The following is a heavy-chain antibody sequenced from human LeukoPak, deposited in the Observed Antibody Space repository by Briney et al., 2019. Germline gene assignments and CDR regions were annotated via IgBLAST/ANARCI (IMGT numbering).Heavy chain of an antibody. J-gene: IGHJ4*02. D-gene: IGHD2-15*01. Sequence: ASVKVSCKASGGTFSSYAISWVRQAPGQGLEWMGRIIPILGIANYAQKFQGRVTITADKSTSTAYMELSSLRSEDTAVYYCASREYCSGGSCQDWGQGTLVTVSS. CDR1: GGTFSSYA. CDR3: ASREYCSGGSCQD. CDR2: IIPILGIA. V-gene: IGHV1-69*04.